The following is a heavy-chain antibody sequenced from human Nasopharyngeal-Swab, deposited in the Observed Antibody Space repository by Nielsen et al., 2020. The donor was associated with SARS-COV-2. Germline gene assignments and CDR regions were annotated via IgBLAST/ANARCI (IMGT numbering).Heavy chain of an antibody. Sequence: GESLKISCAASGFTFSSYAMSWVRQAPGKGLEWVSAISGSGGSTYYADSVKGRFTISRDNSKHTLYLQMNSLRAEDTAVYYCAKGSGSGSYYSPDYYYYMDVWGKGTTVTVSS. CDR2: ISGSGGST. J-gene: IGHJ6*03. CDR3: AKGSGSGSYYSPDYYYYMDV. D-gene: IGHD3-10*01. V-gene: IGHV3-23*01. CDR1: GFTFSSYA.